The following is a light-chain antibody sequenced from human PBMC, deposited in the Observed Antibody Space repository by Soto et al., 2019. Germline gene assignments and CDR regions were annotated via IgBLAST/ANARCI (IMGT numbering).Light chain of an antibody. Sequence: DIQMTQSPSSLSASVGDRVTITCRASQSISSYLNWYQQKPGKAPKLLIYAASSLQSGVPSRFSGSGSGTDFTLTISSLQPEDSATYFCQQSYSTPRTFGQGTKGEI. CDR3: QQSYSTPRT. CDR1: QSISSY. V-gene: IGKV1-39*01. CDR2: AAS. J-gene: IGKJ1*01.